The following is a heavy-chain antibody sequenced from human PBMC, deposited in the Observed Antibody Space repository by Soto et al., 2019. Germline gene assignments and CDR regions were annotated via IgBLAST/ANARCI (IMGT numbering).Heavy chain of an antibody. Sequence: ASVKVSCKASGYTFTTYSMHWVRQTPGHGLEWMGVIKPSGGRTSYAQKFQGRVTMTRDTSTSTVHMELSNLRSEDTAVYFCARDGGYDVLTGHYILLYYLDNWGLGTLVTVSS. V-gene: IGHV1-46*01. CDR2: IKPSGGRT. D-gene: IGHD3-9*01. CDR1: GYTFTTYS. CDR3: ARDGGYDVLTGHYILLYYLDN. J-gene: IGHJ4*02.